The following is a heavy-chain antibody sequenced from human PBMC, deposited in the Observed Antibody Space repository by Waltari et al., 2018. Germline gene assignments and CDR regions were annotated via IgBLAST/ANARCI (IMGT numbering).Heavy chain of an antibody. J-gene: IGHJ1*01. CDR3: ARDPGYAIVGYSQH. CDR1: GFTFSSYA. CDR2: ISYDGSNK. D-gene: IGHD2-8*01. Sequence: QVQLVESGGGVVQPGRSLRLSCAASGFTFSSYAMHWVRRAPGKGLEWVAVISYDGSNKYYADSVKGRFTISRDNSKTTLYLQMNSLRAEDTAVYYCARDPGYAIVGYSQHWGQGTLVTVSS. V-gene: IGHV3-30-3*01.